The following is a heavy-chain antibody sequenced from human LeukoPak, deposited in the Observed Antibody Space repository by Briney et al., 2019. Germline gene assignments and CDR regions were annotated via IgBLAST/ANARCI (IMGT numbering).Heavy chain of an antibody. CDR2: ISGSGGST. CDR3: AKASRGNYDSPF. J-gene: IGHJ4*02. D-gene: IGHD3-22*01. V-gene: IGHV3-23*01. Sequence: PGGSLRLSCAASGLSFSSYGMSWVRQAPGKGLEWVSTISGSGGSTYYADSVKGRFTISRDNSKNTLYLQMNSLRAEDTAVYYCAKASRGNYDSPFWGQGTLVTVSS. CDR1: GLSFSSYG.